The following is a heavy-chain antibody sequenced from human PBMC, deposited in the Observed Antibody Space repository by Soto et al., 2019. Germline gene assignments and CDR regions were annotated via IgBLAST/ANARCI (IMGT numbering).Heavy chain of an antibody. Sequence: PSETLSLTCAVYGGSFSDYYWSLIRQPPGKGLEWIGEFNQSGGTNYNPSLKSRVTISVDTSKNQFSLKLSSVTAADTAVYYCAILVTMVRGVVPYNYYYMDVWGKGTRVTVSS. CDR2: FNQSGGT. V-gene: IGHV4-34*01. CDR3: AILVTMVRGVVPYNYYYMDV. D-gene: IGHD3-10*01. CDR1: GGSFSDYY. J-gene: IGHJ6*03.